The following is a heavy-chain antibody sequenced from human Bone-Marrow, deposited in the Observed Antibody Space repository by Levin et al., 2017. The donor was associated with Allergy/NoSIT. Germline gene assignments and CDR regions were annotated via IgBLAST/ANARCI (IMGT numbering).Heavy chain of an antibody. Sequence: SLKISCAVSGFPFDEYAMHWVRQPPGKGLEWVSGITWGGHNFAYADSVRGRFTISRDNAETSLFMQMKSLRIEDTAFYYCAKDQGIRGPATGIPGAWGQWVQGPLVTVSS. D-gene: IGHD3-10*01. CDR1: GFPFDEYA. V-gene: IGHV3-9*01. CDR2: ITWGGHNF. J-gene: IGHJ4*02. CDR3: AKDQGIRGPATGIPGAWGQ.